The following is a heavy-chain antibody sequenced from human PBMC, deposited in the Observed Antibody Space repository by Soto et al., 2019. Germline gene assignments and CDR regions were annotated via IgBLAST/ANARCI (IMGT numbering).Heavy chain of an antibody. D-gene: IGHD6-6*01. Sequence: ASVKVSCKASGHTFTGYYMHWVRQAPGQGLEWMGWINPNSGGTNYAQKFQGWVTMTRDTSISTAYMELSRLRSDDTAVYYCARGGPLSIAARPFDYWGQGTLVTVSS. J-gene: IGHJ4*02. CDR3: ARGGPLSIAARPFDY. CDR2: INPNSGGT. V-gene: IGHV1-2*04. CDR1: GHTFTGYY.